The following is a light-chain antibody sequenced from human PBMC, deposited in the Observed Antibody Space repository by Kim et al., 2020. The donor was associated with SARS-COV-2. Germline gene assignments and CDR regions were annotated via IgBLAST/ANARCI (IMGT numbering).Light chain of an antibody. V-gene: IGLV3-19*01. CDR2: GTN. CDR1: SLRNFY. Sequence: SSELTQDPTVYVALGQTVRITCQGDSLRNFYASWYKQNPGQAPVPVIYGTNSRPSGISERFSGSTSGNTASLTITGARAEDEADYYCSSRDSTHNHLLFGGGTQLTVL. CDR3: SSRDSTHNHLL. J-gene: IGLJ3*02.